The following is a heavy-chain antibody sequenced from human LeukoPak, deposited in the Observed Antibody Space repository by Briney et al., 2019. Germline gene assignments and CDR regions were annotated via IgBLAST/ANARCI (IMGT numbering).Heavy chain of an antibody. V-gene: IGHV4-34*01. CDR3: ARVGVPAAINDY. Sequence: SETLSLTCAVSGGCFSGYSWSWIRQPPGKGLEWIGGINHSGSTNYNPSLKSRVTISVDTCKNQFSLKLSSVTAADTAVYYCARVGVPAAINDYWGQGTLVTVSS. CDR2: INHSGST. D-gene: IGHD2-2*02. J-gene: IGHJ4*02. CDR1: GGCFSGYS.